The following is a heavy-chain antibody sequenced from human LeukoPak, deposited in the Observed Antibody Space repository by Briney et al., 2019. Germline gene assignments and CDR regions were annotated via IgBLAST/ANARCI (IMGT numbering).Heavy chain of an antibody. J-gene: IGHJ4*02. D-gene: IGHD6-19*01. CDR1: GFTFSSYA. CDR2: ISGSGGST. V-gene: IGHV3-23*01. Sequence: PGGSLRLSCAASGFTFSSYAMSWARQAPGKGLEWVSAISGSGGSTYYADSVKGRFTISRDNSKNTLYLQMNSLRAEDTAFYYCAKVPLSAGGWYEYWGQGTLVTVSS. CDR3: AKVPLSAGGWYEY.